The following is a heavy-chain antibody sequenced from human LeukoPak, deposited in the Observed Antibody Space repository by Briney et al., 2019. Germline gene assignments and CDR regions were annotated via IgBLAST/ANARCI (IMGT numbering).Heavy chain of an antibody. CDR3: ARRPTVTTSYFDY. CDR2: INHSGST. J-gene: IGHJ4*02. D-gene: IGHD4-17*01. V-gene: IGHV4-34*01. Sequence: SETLSLTCAVYGGSFSGYYWSWIRQPPGKGLEWIGEINHSGSTNYNPSLKSRVTISVDTSKNQFSLKLSSVTAADTAVYYCARRPTVTTSYFDYWGQGTLVTVSS. CDR1: GGSFSGYY.